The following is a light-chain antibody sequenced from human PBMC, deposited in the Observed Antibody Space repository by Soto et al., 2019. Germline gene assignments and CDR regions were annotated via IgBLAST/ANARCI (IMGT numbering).Light chain of an antibody. Sequence: EIVLTQSPGTLSLSPGERATLSCRASQSVTSNYLAWYQQKPGQAPRLLVYGASSSATGIPDRISGSGSGTDFTLTISRLEPEDFAVYYCHQYGTSPPYTFGQGTKLEIK. J-gene: IGKJ2*01. CDR1: QSVTSNY. V-gene: IGKV3-20*01. CDR3: HQYGTSPPYT. CDR2: GAS.